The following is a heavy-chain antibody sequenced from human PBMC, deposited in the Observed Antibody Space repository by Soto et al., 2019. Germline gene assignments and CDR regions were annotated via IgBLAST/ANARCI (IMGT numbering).Heavy chain of an antibody. D-gene: IGHD3-22*01. CDR1: GGSFSAYS. CDR3: ARDRAHLHESSGRLDV. Sequence: SETLSLTCAVYGGSFSAYSWSWIRQPPGKGLEWIGEITHSGSTYYNPSLKSRVTISVDTSKNQFSLKLSSVTAADTAVYYCARDRAHLHESSGRLDVWGQGMLVTVSS. J-gene: IGHJ4*02. CDR2: ITHSGST. V-gene: IGHV4-34*01.